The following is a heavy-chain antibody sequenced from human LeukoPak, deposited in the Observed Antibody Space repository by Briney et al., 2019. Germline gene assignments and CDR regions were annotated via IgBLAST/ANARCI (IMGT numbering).Heavy chain of an antibody. D-gene: IGHD6-13*01. CDR1: GGAISRYY. J-gene: IGHJ4*02. CDR3: ARVSSSWYGD. V-gene: IGHV4-59*01. Sequence: PSETLSLTCTVSGGAISRYYWSWIRQPPGKGREWIGYIYYSWSTNYNLSLKSRVTISVDTSNNQFSLKLSSVTAADTAVYYCARVSSSWYGDWGQGTLVTVSS. CDR2: IYYSWST.